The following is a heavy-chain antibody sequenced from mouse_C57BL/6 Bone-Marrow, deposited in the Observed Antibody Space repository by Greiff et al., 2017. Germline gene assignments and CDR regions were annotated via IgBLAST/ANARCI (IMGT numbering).Heavy chain of an antibody. CDR2: IDPEDGGT. D-gene: IGHD2-3*01. Sequence: EVQLQQSGAELVKPGASVKLSCTASGFNIKDYYMHWVKQRTEQGLEWIGRIDPEDGGTKYAAKFQGKATITADTSSNTAYLQLSSLRSEDTAVYYGAAHRWLLLCFDVWGTGTTGTVSS. CDR3: AAHRWLLLCFDV. CDR1: GFNIKDYY. V-gene: IGHV14-2*01. J-gene: IGHJ1*03.